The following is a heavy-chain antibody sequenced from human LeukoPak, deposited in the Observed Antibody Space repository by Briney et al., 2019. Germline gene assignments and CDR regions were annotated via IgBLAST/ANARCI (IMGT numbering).Heavy chain of an antibody. CDR1: GYTFTSYD. CDR3: ARLISSWSIYYYYYYMDV. CDR2: MNPNSGNT. Sequence: ASVKVSCKASGYTFTSYDINWVRQATGQGLEWMGWMNPNSGNTGYAQKFQGRVTMTRNTSISTAYVELSSLRSEDTAVYYCARLISSWSIYYYYYYMDVWGKGTTVTISS. V-gene: IGHV1-8*01. J-gene: IGHJ6*03. D-gene: IGHD6-13*01.